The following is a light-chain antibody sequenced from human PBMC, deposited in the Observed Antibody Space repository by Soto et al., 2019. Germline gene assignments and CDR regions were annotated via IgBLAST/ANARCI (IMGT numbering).Light chain of an antibody. CDR3: AAWDDSLNGWV. CDR1: SSNIGTNP. CDR2: SND. V-gene: IGLV1-44*01. Sequence: QSVLTQPPSASGTPGQRVPISCSGSSSNIGTNPVNWYQQLPGTAPKLLIYSNDQRPSGVPDRFSGSKSGASASLAISGLQSEDEADYYCAAWDDSLNGWVFGGGTQLTVL. J-gene: IGLJ3*02.